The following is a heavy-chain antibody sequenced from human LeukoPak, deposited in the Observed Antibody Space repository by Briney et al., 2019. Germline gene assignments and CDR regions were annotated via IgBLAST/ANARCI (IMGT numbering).Heavy chain of an antibody. Sequence: GGSLRLSCAASGFTFSSYAMHWVRQAPGKGLEWVAVISYDGSNKYYADSVKGQFTISRDNSKNTLYLQMNSLRAEDTAVYYCARAPYGRPPDYWGQGTLVTVSS. J-gene: IGHJ4*02. CDR1: GFTFSSYA. D-gene: IGHD4-17*01. V-gene: IGHV3-30*04. CDR2: ISYDGSNK. CDR3: ARAPYGRPPDY.